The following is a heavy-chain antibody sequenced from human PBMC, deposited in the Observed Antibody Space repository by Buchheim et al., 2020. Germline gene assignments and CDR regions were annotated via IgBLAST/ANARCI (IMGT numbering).Heavy chain of an antibody. Sequence: QVQLQESGPGLVKPSETLSLTCSVSGVSVNSGSYYWSWIRQPPGKGLEWIGYISYSGSTTFNPSLQIRVTTSIDTSKNHFSLELSSVTAADTAVYYCARPPVAGKVSWFDPWGQGIL. D-gene: IGHD6-19*01. V-gene: IGHV4-61*01. CDR2: ISYSGST. J-gene: IGHJ5*02. CDR1: GVSVNSGSYY. CDR3: ARPPVAGKVSWFDP.